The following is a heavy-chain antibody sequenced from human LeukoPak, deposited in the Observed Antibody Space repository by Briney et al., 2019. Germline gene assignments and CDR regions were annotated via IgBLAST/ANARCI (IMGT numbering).Heavy chain of an antibody. CDR2: ISSSSSYI. V-gene: IGHV3-21*01. CDR3: ARALVVPAAGDGY. D-gene: IGHD2-2*01. Sequence: GGSLRLSCAASGFTFSSYSMNWVRQAPGKGLEWVSSISSSSSYIYYADSVTGRFTISRDNAKNSLYLQMNSLRAEDTAVYYCARALVVPAAGDGYWGQGTLVTVSS. J-gene: IGHJ4*02. CDR1: GFTFSSYS.